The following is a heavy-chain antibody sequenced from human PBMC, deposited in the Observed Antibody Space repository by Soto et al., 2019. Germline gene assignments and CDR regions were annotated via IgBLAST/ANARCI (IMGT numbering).Heavy chain of an antibody. D-gene: IGHD3-3*01. CDR2: MNPNSGNT. Sequence: ASVKVSCKASGYTFTSYDINWVRQATGQGLEWMGWMNPNSGNTNYSQKFQGRVTITRDTSASTAYMELSSLRSEDTAVYYCARAFLLRFLEWLPPPFDPWGQGTPVTVSS. J-gene: IGHJ5*02. CDR1: GYTFTSYD. V-gene: IGHV1-8*01. CDR3: ARAFLLRFLEWLPPPFDP.